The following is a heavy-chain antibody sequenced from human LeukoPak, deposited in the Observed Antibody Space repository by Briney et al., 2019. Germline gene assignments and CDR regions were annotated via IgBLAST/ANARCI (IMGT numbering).Heavy chain of an antibody. J-gene: IGHJ4*02. CDR2: IYSGGST. V-gene: IGHV3-66*01. Sequence: GGSLRLSCAASGFTVSSNYMSWVRQAPGKGLEWVSVIYSGGSTYYADTVKGRFTISRDNSKNTLYLQMSSLRAEDTAVYYCARGDIVATITDWGQGTLVTVSS. D-gene: IGHD5-12*01. CDR1: GFTVSSNY. CDR3: ARGDIVATITD.